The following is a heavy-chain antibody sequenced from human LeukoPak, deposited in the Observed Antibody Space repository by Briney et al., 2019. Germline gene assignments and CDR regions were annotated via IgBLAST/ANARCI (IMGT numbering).Heavy chain of an antibody. Sequence: PGGSLRLSCAASGFTFSSYSMTWVRQAPGKGLEWVSSISSSSSYIYYADSVKGRFTISRDNAKNSLYLQMNSLRAEDTAVYYCARDFIPLLYDSSGYVYDYWGQGTLVTVSS. J-gene: IGHJ4*02. CDR1: GFTFSSYS. CDR2: ISSSSSYI. D-gene: IGHD3-22*01. CDR3: ARDFIPLLYDSSGYVYDY. V-gene: IGHV3-21*01.